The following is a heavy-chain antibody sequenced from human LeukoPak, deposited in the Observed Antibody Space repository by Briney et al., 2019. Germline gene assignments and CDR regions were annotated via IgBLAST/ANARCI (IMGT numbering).Heavy chain of an antibody. CDR3: ARDLIGGWSCDH. J-gene: IGHJ4*02. V-gene: IGHV3-13*01. CDR1: GFTFSSYD. D-gene: IGHD3-16*01. CDR2: IGTAGDT. Sequence: GGSLRLSCAASGFTFSSYDMHWVRQATGKGLEWVSAIGTAGDTYYPGSVKGRFTISRDNSKNTVHLQMNSLKVEDTAVYYCARDLIGGWSCDHWGQGTLVTVSS.